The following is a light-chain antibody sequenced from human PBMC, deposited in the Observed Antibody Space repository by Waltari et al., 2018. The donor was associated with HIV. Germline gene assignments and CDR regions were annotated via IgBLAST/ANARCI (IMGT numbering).Light chain of an antibody. Sequence: DIVMTQSPLSLPVTPGEPASISCRSSQSLLHSNGYNYLDWYLQKPGQSPQLLIYLGSNRASGVPDRFSGSGSGTDFTLKISRVEAEDVGVYYCMQALQTPRAPLSFGQGTKVEIK. CDR1: QSLLHSNGYNY. V-gene: IGKV2-28*01. CDR2: LGS. J-gene: IGKJ1*01. CDR3: MQALQTPRAPLS.